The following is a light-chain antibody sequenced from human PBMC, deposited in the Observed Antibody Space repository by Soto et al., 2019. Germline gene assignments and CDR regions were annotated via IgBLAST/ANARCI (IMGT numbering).Light chain of an antibody. CDR2: WAS. J-gene: IGKJ3*01. V-gene: IGKV4-1*01. CDR3: QQYYSTPIT. Sequence: DIVMTQSPDSLAVSLGERATINCKSSQSVLYSSNNKNYLTWYQQKPGQPPKLLFYWASTRESGVPDRFSGRGSGTDFTLTISSLQAEDVAVYYCQQYYSTPITFGPGTKVDIK. CDR1: QSVLYSSNNKNY.